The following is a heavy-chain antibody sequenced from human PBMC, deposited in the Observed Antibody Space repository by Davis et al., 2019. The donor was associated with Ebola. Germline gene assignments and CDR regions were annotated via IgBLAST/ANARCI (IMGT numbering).Heavy chain of an antibody. J-gene: IGHJ4*02. Sequence: AASVKVSCKVSGYTLAELSIHWVRQAPGKGLEWMGSFDPEHGGAIYSQKFQARVIMTDDTSTDTVYMELSSLRSEDTAVYYCATGQWRLWLIYWGQGTLVTVSS. D-gene: IGHD5-18*01. V-gene: IGHV1-24*01. CDR1: GYTLAELS. CDR3: ATGQWRLWLIY. CDR2: FDPEHGGA.